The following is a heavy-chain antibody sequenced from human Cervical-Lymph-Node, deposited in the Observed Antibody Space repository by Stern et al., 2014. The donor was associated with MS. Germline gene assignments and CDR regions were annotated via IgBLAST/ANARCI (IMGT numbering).Heavy chain of an antibody. D-gene: IGHD6-13*01. CDR1: GFSFSRYA. CDR3: ASEYSSSHYYFDY. V-gene: IGHV3-33*01. J-gene: IGHJ4*02. CDR2: IWYDGSNP. Sequence: MQLVESGGGVVQPGRSLRLSCAASGFSFSRYAMHWVRQAPGKGLEWVALIWYDGSNPYYADSVRGRLTISRDNFKNTLYLQMNSLRAEHTAVYYCASEYSSSHYYFDYWGQGTLVTVSS.